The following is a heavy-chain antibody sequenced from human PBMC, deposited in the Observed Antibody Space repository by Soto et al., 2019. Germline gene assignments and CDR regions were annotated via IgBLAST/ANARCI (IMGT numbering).Heavy chain of an antibody. Sequence: EVQLLESGGDLIQPGGSLRLSCAASGFTFSSYAMSWVRQAPGKGLGWVSAISTSGGTTFYADSVKGWFTISRDNSRNTLYMQMNSLRAEDTAIYYCAKYKPMNQPRPYFDYWGQGTLVTVSS. CDR3: AKYKPMNQPRPYFDY. V-gene: IGHV3-23*01. D-gene: IGHD3-22*01. J-gene: IGHJ4*02. CDR2: ISTSGGTT. CDR1: GFTFSSYA.